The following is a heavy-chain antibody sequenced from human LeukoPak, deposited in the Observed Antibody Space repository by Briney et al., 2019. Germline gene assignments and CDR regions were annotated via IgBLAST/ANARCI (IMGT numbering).Heavy chain of an antibody. CDR1: GFTFRNYG. CDR2: ISNSGGNT. V-gene: IGHV3-23*01. Sequence: GGSLRLSCAASGFTFRNYGMSWVRQAPGKGLEWVSAISNSGGNTYYADSVKGRFTISRDNSRNTLYLQMNSLRTEDTALYYCAKDRASGWPNAFDIWGQGTMVTVSS. D-gene: IGHD6-19*01. J-gene: IGHJ3*02. CDR3: AKDRASGWPNAFDI.